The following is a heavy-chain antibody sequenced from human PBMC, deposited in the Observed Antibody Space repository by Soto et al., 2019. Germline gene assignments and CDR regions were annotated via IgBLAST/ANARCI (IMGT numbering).Heavy chain of an antibody. J-gene: IGHJ4*02. CDR1: GFTFSSYS. Sequence: GGSLRLSCAASGFTFSSYSMNWVRQAPGKGLEWVSYISSSSTIYYADSVKGRFTISRDNAKNSLYLQMNSLRAEDTAVYYCARDSTYLFVYWGQGTLVTVSS. CDR2: ISSSSTI. CDR3: ARDSTYLFVY. V-gene: IGHV3-48*01. D-gene: IGHD3-10*02.